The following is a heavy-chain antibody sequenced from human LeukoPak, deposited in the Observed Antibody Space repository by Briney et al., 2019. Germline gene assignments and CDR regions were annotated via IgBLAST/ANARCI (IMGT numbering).Heavy chain of an antibody. D-gene: IGHD2-15*01. CDR3: ASPLAVGYCSGGSCYGN. Sequence: GASVKVSCKASGGTFSGYAISWVRQAPGQGLEWMGGIIPIFGTANYAQKFQGRVTITADKSTSTAYMELSSLRSEDTAVYYCASPLAVGYCSGGSCYGNWGQGTLVTVSS. CDR2: IIPIFGTA. J-gene: IGHJ4*02. V-gene: IGHV1-69*06. CDR1: GGTFSGYA.